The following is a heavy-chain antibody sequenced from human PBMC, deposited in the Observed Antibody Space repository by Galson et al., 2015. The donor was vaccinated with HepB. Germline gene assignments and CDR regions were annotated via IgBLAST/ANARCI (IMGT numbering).Heavy chain of an antibody. CDR2: IRSKAYGGTT. CDR1: GFTFGDYA. CDR3: TNDGTAPTDY. Sequence: SLRLSCAASGFTFGDYAMSWVRQAPGKGLEWVGFIRSKAYGGTTEYAATVKVRFTISKDDSKHIAYLQMNSLETEATAVYYCTNDGTAPTDYWGQGTLVTVSS. D-gene: IGHD1-26*01. V-gene: IGHV3-49*04. J-gene: IGHJ4*02.